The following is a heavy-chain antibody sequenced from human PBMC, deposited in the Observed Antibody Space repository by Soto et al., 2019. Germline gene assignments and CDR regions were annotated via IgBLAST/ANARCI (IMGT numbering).Heavy chain of an antibody. J-gene: IGHJ6*04. V-gene: IGHV3-23*01. D-gene: IGHD1-26*01. CDR2: IGVGGAST. Sequence: EVLLLESGGGWVRPGGSLRLSCEPSGFSFSSFAMNGVRQAPGKGLEGVSAIGVGGASTYYADSVKGRFTISRDNSRNTLYLQLNSLRAEDTAVYYCAKGVELDVWGNGTTVTVSS. CDR1: GFSFSSFA. CDR3: AKGVELDV.